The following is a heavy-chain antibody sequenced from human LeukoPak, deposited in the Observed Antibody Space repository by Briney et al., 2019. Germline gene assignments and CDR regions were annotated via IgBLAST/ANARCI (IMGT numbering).Heavy chain of an antibody. D-gene: IGHD1-26*01. CDR2: INPNSGDT. CDR3: ARDLRLVGVTSGFDH. V-gene: IGHV1-2*06. J-gene: IGHJ4*02. CDR1: GYTFTGYY. Sequence: ASVKVSCKASGYTFTGYYMHWVRQAPGQGLEWMGRINPNSGDTNYAQKFQGRVTMTRDTSISTAYMGLSRLRSDDTAVYYCARDLRLVGVTSGFDHWGQGPLVTVSP.